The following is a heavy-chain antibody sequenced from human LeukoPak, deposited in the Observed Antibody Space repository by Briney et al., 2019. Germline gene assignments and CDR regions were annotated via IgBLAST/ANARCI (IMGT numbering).Heavy chain of an antibody. CDR1: GGSISSGDYY. V-gene: IGHV4-30-4*02. J-gene: IGHJ4*02. CDR2: IYYSGST. D-gene: IGHD3-9*01. CDR3: AASGVDILTGWYYFDY. Sequence: SETLSLTCTVSGGSISSGDYYWSWIRQPPGKGLEWIGYIYYSGSTYYNPSLKSRVTISVDTSKNQFSLKLSSVTAADTAVYYCAASGVDILTGWYYFDYWGQGTLVTVSS.